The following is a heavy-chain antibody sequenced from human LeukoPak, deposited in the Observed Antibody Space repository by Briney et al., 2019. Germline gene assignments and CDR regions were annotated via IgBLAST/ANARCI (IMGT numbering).Heavy chain of an antibody. D-gene: IGHD3-22*01. CDR1: GVTFSSYG. CDR3: AKGIFAQYYYDSSGYYPFDY. Sequence: GGTLRLSCAASGVTFSSYGMCWVRQAPGKGLEWVSAISVSGGSTYYADSVKGRFTISRDNSKNTLYLQMNSLRAEDTAVYYCAKGIFAQYYYDSSGYYPFDYWGQGTLVTVSS. CDR2: ISVSGGST. V-gene: IGHV3-23*01. J-gene: IGHJ4*02.